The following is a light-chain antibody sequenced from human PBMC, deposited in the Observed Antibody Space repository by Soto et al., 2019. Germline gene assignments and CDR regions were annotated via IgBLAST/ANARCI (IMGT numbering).Light chain of an antibody. CDR3: CSYAGSSTYV. Sequence: QSVLTQPASVSGSPGQSIPISCTGNSSDFGSYNLVSWYQQHPGKAPKLMIYEDSKRPSGVSNRFSGSKSGNTASLTISGLQAEDDADYYCCSYAGSSTYVFGTGTKVTVL. CDR2: EDS. CDR1: SSDFGSYNL. V-gene: IGLV2-23*01. J-gene: IGLJ1*01.